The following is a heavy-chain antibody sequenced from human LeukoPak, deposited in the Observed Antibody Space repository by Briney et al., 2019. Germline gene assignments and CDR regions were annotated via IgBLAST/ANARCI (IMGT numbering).Heavy chain of an antibody. CDR1: GASVSSGNSY. CDR2: IHYSGST. Sequence: PSETLSLTCTVSGASVSSGNSYWSWIRQAPGKGLEWIAYIHYSGSTNYHPSLKSRVTISVDTSKNQFSLQLSSVTAADTAVYYCARYRDRSGYCFDYWGQGTLVTVSS. J-gene: IGHJ4*02. CDR3: ARYRDRSGYCFDY. D-gene: IGHD3-22*01. V-gene: IGHV4-61*01.